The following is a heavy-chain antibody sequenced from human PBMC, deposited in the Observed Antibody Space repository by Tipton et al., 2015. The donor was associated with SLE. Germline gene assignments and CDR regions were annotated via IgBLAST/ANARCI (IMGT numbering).Heavy chain of an antibody. D-gene: IGHD3-3*01. Sequence: TLSLTCTVFDDSIGSGGYYWSWIRQPAGKRLEWIGRIYTTGSTNYNPSLLESRVTISIDTSKNQFSLRLGSVTAADTAVYFCARDRYDQGWYFDLWGRGTLVTVSS. CDR2: IYTTGST. CDR1: DDSIGSGGYY. V-gene: IGHV4-61*02. J-gene: IGHJ2*01. CDR3: ARDRYDQGWYFDL.